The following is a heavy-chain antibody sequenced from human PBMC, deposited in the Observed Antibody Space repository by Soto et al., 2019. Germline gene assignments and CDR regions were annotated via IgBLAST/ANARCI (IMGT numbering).Heavy chain of an antibody. CDR2: IYPGDSDT. J-gene: IGHJ4*02. CDR3: ATVMATTLPYYFDY. Sequence: GESLKISCEGSGSSFSHYWIAWVRQVPGKGLELMGIIYPGDSDTRYSPSFQGQVTISADKSISTAYLQWSSLKASDTATYYCATVMATTLPYYFDYWGQGTLVTVSS. D-gene: IGHD2-21*01. V-gene: IGHV5-51*01. CDR1: GSSFSHYW.